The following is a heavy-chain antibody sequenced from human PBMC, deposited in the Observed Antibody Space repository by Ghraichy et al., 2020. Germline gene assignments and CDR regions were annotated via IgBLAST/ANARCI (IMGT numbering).Heavy chain of an antibody. D-gene: IGHD4-17*01. CDR2: VDYDGTA. CDR3: ARLGYGDWYFDR. Sequence: SETLSLTCTVSGASITTTYYYWAWIGQRPGKGLEWIVRVDYDGTAFYNTAVKRRVTTSVDTAKDQFSLNLKSLTAADTAFYYCARLGYGDWYFDRWGSGTLVTVSS. CDR1: GASITTTYYY. V-gene: IGHV4-39*07. J-gene: IGHJ2*01.